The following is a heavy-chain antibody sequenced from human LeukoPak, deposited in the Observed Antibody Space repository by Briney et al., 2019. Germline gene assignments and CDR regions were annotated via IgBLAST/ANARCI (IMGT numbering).Heavy chain of an antibody. V-gene: IGHV1-3*03. J-gene: IGHJ4*02. CDR1: GYTFTSYA. D-gene: IGHD3-22*01. Sequence: GASVKVSCKASGYTFTSYAMHWVRQAPGQRLEWMGWINAVNGNTKYSQELQGRVTITRDTSASTAYMELSSLRSEDMAVYYCARGQGGYPFDYWGQGTLVTVSS. CDR2: INAVNGNT. CDR3: ARGQGGYPFDY.